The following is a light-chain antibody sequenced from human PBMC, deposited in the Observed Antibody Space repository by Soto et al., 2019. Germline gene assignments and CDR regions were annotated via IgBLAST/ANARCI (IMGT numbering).Light chain of an antibody. CDR2: AAS. V-gene: IGKV1-39*01. Sequence: YSLSASVGDRLTITGQASQNINNYLNWYQQKPGKAPKLLIYAASSLQSGVPSRFSGSGSGTHFTLTISSLQAEDFAPYYSQHANSLPLRFGQRARLAIK. CDR3: QHANSLPLR. CDR1: QNINNY. J-gene: IGKJ5*01.